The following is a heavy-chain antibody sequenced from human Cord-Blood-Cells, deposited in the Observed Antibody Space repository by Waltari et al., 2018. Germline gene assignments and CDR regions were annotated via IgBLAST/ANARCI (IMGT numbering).Heavy chain of an antibody. CDR1: GYTVTGYY. CDR2: INRKSGGT. CDR3: ARDPFTMVRGVIIDY. D-gene: IGHD3-10*01. J-gene: IGHJ4*02. V-gene: IGHV1-2*02. Sequence: QVQLVQSGAEVKKPGASVKVSCKASGYTVTGYYMHWVRQAPGQGLEWMGWINRKSGGTNYAQKMQGRVTMTRDTSISTAYMELSRLRSDDTAVYYCARDPFTMVRGVIIDYWGQGTLVTVSS.